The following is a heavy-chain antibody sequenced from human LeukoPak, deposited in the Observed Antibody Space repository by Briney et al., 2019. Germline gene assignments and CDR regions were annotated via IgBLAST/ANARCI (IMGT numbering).Heavy chain of an antibody. V-gene: IGHV4-39*07. Sequence: PSETLSLTCAVSGASISGSGYYWGWIRQPPGMELQWIGNIYHTGSTYYNPSLKSRVTISVDTSKNQFSLKLSSVTAADTAVYYCARRGYSGYDPDYWGQGTLVTVSS. D-gene: IGHD5-12*01. J-gene: IGHJ4*02. CDR3: ARRGYSGYDPDY. CDR2: IYHTGST. CDR1: GASISGSGYY.